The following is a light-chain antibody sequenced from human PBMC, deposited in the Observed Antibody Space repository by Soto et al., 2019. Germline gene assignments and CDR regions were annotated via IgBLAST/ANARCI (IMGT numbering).Light chain of an antibody. CDR3: QQAASFPFT. Sequence: DIQLTQSPASVSAAVGDRINIACRASQPIKTWLAWYQQKPGKGPKLLIYTASTLETGVPSRFSGSGSGTDFTLTISSLQPEDAAIYSCQQAASFPFTFGPGDK. J-gene: IGKJ3*01. V-gene: IGKV1-12*02. CDR1: QPIKTW. CDR2: TAS.